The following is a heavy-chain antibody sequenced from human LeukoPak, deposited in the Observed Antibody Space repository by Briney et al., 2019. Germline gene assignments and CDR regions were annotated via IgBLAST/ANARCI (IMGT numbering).Heavy chain of an antibody. CDR2: ISGSGGST. Sequence: GGSLRLSCAASGFTFSSYAMSWVRQAPGKGLEWVSAISGSGGSTYYADSVKGRFTISRDNSKNTLYLQMSSLRAEDTAIYYCARDRSYPSAFDIWGQGTMVSVSS. CDR3: ARDRSYPSAFDI. V-gene: IGHV3-23*01. D-gene: IGHD1-26*01. CDR1: GFTFSSYA. J-gene: IGHJ3*02.